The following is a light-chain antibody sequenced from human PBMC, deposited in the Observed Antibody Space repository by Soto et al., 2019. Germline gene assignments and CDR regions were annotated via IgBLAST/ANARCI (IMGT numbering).Light chain of an antibody. J-gene: IGLJ3*02. CDR1: SGSVSISYY. Sequence: QAVVTQEPSFSVSPGGTLTLTCGLSSGSVSISYYPSWYQQMPGQAPRTLIYSTSTRSFGVPDRFSGSILGNKAALTITGAQADDEAHYYCVLYMGSGISVFGGGTKLTVL. V-gene: IGLV8-61*01. CDR3: VLYMGSGISV. CDR2: STS.